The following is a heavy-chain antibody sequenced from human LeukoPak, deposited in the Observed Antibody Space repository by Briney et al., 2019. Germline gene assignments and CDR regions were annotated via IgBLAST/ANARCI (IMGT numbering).Heavy chain of an antibody. Sequence: SETLSLTCTVSGGSISSYYWSWIRQPPGKGLEWIGYIYYSGSTNYNPSLKSRVTISVDTSKNQFSLKLSSVTAADTAVYYCAREGRLWSKYFDYWGQGTLVTVSS. CDR1: GGSISSYY. J-gene: IGHJ4*02. CDR2: IYYSGST. D-gene: IGHD5-18*01. CDR3: AREGRLWSKYFDY. V-gene: IGHV4-59*01.